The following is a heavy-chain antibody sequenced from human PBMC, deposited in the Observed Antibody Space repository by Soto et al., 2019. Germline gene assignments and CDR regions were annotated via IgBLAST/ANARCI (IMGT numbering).Heavy chain of an antibody. Sequence: QVQLVQSGAEVKKPGSSVKVSCKASGGTFSSYAISWVRQAPGQGLEWMGGIIPIFGTANYAQKFQGRVTITADESTRTAYMELSSLRSEDTAVYYCARSRYSSSWYPNWFDPWGQGTLVTVSS. V-gene: IGHV1-69*01. CDR3: ARSRYSSSWYPNWFDP. CDR2: IIPIFGTA. J-gene: IGHJ5*02. CDR1: GGTFSSYA. D-gene: IGHD6-13*01.